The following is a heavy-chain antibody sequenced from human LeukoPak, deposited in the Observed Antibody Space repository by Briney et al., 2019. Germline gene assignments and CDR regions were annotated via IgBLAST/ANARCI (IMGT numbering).Heavy chain of an antibody. CDR2: ITSNGGRT. CDR1: GFTFGRHA. D-gene: IGHD6-19*01. Sequence: TGGSLRLSCAASGFTFGRHAMHWVRQAPRKGLECVSAITSNGGRTYYAESVKGRFTISRDNSNNTLYLQLGSLRADDMAVYYCARLEATGWLDGHWGQGTLVTVSS. CDR3: ARLEATGWLDGH. J-gene: IGHJ4*02. V-gene: IGHV3-64*02.